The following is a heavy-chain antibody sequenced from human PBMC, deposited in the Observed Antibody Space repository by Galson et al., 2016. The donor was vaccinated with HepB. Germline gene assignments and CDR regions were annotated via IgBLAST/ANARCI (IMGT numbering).Heavy chain of an antibody. D-gene: IGHD3-10*01. CDR3: AIDARYGSEKNSYYGMDV. CDR1: GLSLRSYG. J-gene: IGHJ6*02. CDR2: IWYDGSNE. Sequence: SLRLSCAASGLSLRSYGMQWVRQAPGKGLEWVAFIWYDGSNEYYVDSVKGRFTISRDNSKNTLYLQMNSLRVEDTAVYYCAIDARYGSEKNSYYGMDVWGQGTMVTVSS. V-gene: IGHV3-33*01.